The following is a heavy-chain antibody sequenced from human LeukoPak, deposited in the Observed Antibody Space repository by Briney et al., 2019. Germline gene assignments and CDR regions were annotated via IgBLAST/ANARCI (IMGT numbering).Heavy chain of an antibody. CDR2: ILSKTSGGTT. CDR3: ADYYASGSYPP. Sequence: GGSLRLSCAASGLTFGSYALSWVRQAPGKGLEWVGRILSKTSGGTTDYATPVKGRFTISRDDSKNMLYLHMNSLQIEDTAVYYCADYYASGSYPPWGQGTLVTVSS. J-gene: IGHJ5*02. CDR1: GLTFGSYA. V-gene: IGHV3-15*01. D-gene: IGHD3-10*01.